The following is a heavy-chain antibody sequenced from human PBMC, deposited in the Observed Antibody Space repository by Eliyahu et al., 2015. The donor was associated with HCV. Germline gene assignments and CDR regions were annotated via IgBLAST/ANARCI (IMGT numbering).Heavy chain of an antibody. D-gene: IGHD2-2*01. J-gene: IGHJ4*02. CDR3: AKEPAAIEDDDY. CDR2: ISNDGLTK. CDR1: GLSFRKYG. Sequence: QEHLVQSGGGVVQPGRSLRLSCAASGLSFRKYGMQWVRQAPGQGLEWVAVISNDGLTKYYADSVKGRFTISRDNSENTLYLHLNSLRPDDTAVYYCAKEPAAIEDDDYWGQGTLVAVSS. V-gene: IGHV3-30*18.